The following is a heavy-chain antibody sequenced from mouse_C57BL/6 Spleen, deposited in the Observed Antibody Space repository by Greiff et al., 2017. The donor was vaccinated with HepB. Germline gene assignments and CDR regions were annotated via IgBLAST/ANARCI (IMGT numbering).Heavy chain of an antibody. V-gene: IGHV1-18*01. J-gene: IGHJ4*01. CDR1: GYTFTDYN. CDR3: ARSEDGYYDAMDY. Sequence: VQLQQSGPELVKPGASVKIPCKASGYTFTDYNMDWVKQSHGKSLEWIGDINPNNGGTIYNQKFKGKATLTVDKSSSTAYMELRSLTSEDTAVYYCARSEDGYYDAMDYWGQGTSVTVSS. CDR2: INPNNGGT. D-gene: IGHD2-3*01.